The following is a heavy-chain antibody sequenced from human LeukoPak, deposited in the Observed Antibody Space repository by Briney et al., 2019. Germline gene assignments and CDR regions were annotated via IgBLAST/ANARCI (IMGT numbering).Heavy chain of an antibody. D-gene: IGHD2-8*01. V-gene: IGHV4-30-2*01. Sequence: SETLSLTCAVSGGSISSGGYSWSWIRQPPGKGLEWIGYTYHSGSAYYNPSLKSRVTISVDRSKNQFSLKLSSVTAADTAVYYCASLYDYYFDYWGQGTLVTVSS. CDR2: TYHSGSA. CDR1: GGSISSGGYS. CDR3: ASLYDYYFDY. J-gene: IGHJ4*02.